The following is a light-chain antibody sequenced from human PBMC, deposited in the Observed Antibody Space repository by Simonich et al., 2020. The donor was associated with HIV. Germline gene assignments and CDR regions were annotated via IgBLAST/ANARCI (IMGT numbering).Light chain of an antibody. CDR3: SSYAGTTLV. V-gene: IGLV2-8*01. CDR1: NSDIGAFNY. CDR2: EVT. Sequence: QSALTQPPSASGSPGQSVTISCPGTNSDIGAFNYVSWYQQHPGKAPKLMIYEVTQRPSGVTDRFSGSKSGNTASLSVSGLQAEDEADYYCSSYAGTTLVFGGGTSLTVL. J-gene: IGLJ2*01.